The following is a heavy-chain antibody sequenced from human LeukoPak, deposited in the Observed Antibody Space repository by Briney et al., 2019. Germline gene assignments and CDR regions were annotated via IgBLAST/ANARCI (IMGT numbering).Heavy chain of an antibody. J-gene: IGHJ4*02. CDR1: GFTVSSNY. Sequence: PGGSLRLSCAASGFTVSSNYMTWVRQPPGKCLEWVSMIHDSGNTYYADSVKGRFTVTRDKSKNTVSLEMNSLRVDDPAVYYCVSHSDTLTGYSFDYWGQGTLVTVSS. CDR3: VSHSDTLTGYSFDY. CDR2: IHDSGNT. V-gene: IGHV3-53*01. D-gene: IGHD3-9*01.